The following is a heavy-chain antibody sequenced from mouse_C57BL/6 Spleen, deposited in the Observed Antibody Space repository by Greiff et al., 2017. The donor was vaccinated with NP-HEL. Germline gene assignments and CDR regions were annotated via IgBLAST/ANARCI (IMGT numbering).Heavy chain of an antibody. CDR3: TRRGFYYGPWFAY. V-gene: IGHV1-15*01. Sequence: QVQLKESGAELVRPGASVTLSCKASGYTFTDYEMHWVKQTPVHGLEWIGAIDPETGGTAYNQKFKGKAILTADKSSSTAYMELRSLTSEDSAVYYCTRRGFYYGPWFAYWGQGTLVTVSA. CDR2: IDPETGGT. D-gene: IGHD2-1*01. J-gene: IGHJ3*01. CDR1: GYTFTDYE.